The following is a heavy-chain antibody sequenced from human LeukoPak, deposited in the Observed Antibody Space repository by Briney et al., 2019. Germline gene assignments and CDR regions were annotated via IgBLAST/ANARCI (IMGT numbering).Heavy chain of an antibody. V-gene: IGHV1-2*02. CDR2: IDPASGGT. CDR3: ARVPGPYTTCRFDF. Sequence: ASVKVSCKTSGYTFSAHYLHWVRQAPGQRPEWVGRIDPASGGTHYAQKFQGRVTVTRDTSTTTVDMELSGLRSDDTAVYYCARVPGPYTTCRFDFWGQGTLVTVSS. J-gene: IGHJ4*02. CDR1: GYTFSAHY. D-gene: IGHD2-2*01.